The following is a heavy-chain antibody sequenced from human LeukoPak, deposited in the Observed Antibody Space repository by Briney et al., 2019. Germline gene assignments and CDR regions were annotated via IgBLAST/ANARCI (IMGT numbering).Heavy chain of an antibody. CDR1: GFTFSTYA. Sequence: GGSLRFSCAASGFTFSTYAMSWVRQAPGKGLEWVSLISGSGGSTYYADSVKGRFTISRDNSKNTLYLQMNSLRAEDTAIYYCVKVDRYTGSQQSLHQWGQGTLVTVSS. J-gene: IGHJ4*02. CDR2: ISGSGGST. CDR3: VKVDRYTGSQQSLHQ. V-gene: IGHV3-23*01. D-gene: IGHD1-26*01.